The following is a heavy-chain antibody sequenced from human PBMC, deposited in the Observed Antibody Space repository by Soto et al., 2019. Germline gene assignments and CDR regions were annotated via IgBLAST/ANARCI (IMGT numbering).Heavy chain of an antibody. D-gene: IGHD3-22*01. Sequence: QVQLVQSGVEVKKPGASVKVSCKASGYTFTSYPMHWVRQAPGQGLEWMGWINAANGDTKYSQKFQGRVTITRDPSAITAYMELSSLRSEDTAVYYCARDWTHYDSSGPGDYWGQGTLVTVSS. CDR3: ARDWTHYDSSGPGDY. V-gene: IGHV1-3*01. CDR2: INAANGDT. J-gene: IGHJ4*02. CDR1: GYTFTSYP.